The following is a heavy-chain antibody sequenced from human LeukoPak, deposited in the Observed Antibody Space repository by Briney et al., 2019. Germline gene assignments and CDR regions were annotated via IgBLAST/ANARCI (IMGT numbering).Heavy chain of an antibody. CDR2: IIPIFGIA. CDR3: ARLWFGESTFDY. CDR1: GGAFSSYA. D-gene: IGHD3-10*01. V-gene: IGHV1-69*04. Sequence: SVKVSCKASGGAFSSYAISWVRQAPGQGLEWMGRIIPIFGIANYAQKFQGRVTITADKSTSTAYMELSSLRSEDTAVYYCARLWFGESTFDYWGQGTLVTVSS. J-gene: IGHJ4*02.